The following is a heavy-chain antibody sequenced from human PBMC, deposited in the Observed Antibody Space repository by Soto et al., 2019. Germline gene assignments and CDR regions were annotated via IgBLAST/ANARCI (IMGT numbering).Heavy chain of an antibody. D-gene: IGHD6-19*01. J-gene: IGHJ5*02. CDR3: ARKAVSGRWASNYLDP. CDR2: IYYSEST. Sequence: SETLSLACSVCGGPIASYHWRWIRQPPGKGLEWIGYIYYSESTNYNTSLKSRVYMSVDKSKNQFSLKLSSVAAADTAVYFCARKAVSGRWASNYLDPWGQGTLVTVTS. CDR1: GGPIASYH. V-gene: IGHV4-59*08.